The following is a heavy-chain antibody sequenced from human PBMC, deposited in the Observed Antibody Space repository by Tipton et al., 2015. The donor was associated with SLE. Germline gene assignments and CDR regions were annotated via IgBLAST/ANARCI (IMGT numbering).Heavy chain of an antibody. CDR3: ARGPSGDYYYYMDV. Sequence: TLSLTCTVSGGSISRGGYYWSWIRQHPGKGLEWIGYIYYSGTTYYNPSLKSRVTLSVDTSKNQVSLKVSSVTAADTAVYYCARGPSGDYYYYMDVWGNGTTVTVSS. D-gene: IGHD3-3*01. V-gene: IGHV4-31*03. J-gene: IGHJ6*03. CDR1: GGSISRGGYY. CDR2: IYYSGTT.